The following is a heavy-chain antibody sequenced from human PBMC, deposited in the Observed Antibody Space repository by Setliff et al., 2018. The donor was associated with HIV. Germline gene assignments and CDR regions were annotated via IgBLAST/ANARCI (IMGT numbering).Heavy chain of an antibody. J-gene: IGHJ4*02. CDR2: IYPGDSRT. CDR3: ARLDGYTGYDPFDY. Sequence: GESLKISCKASGYSFTNYWIGRVRQMPGKGLEWMGIIYPGDSRTKYSPSFQGQVTMSADKSIGTAYLQWSSLKASDTAMYYCARLDGYTGYDPFDYWGQGTLVTVSS. V-gene: IGHV5-51*01. D-gene: IGHD5-12*01. CDR1: GYSFTNYW.